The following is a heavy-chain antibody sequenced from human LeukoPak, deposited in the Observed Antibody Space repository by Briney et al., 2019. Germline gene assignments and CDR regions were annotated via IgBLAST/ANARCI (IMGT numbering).Heavy chain of an antibody. J-gene: IGHJ4*02. D-gene: IGHD4-17*01. CDR3: AKDLRATVTTPFDY. Sequence: GGSLRLSCAASGFTFSSYAMSWVRQAPGKGLEGGSAISGSGGSTYYADYVKGRFTISRDNSKSTLYLQMNSLRAEDTAVYYCAKDLRATVTTPFDYWGQGTLVTVSS. V-gene: IGHV3-23*01. CDR1: GFTFSSYA. CDR2: ISGSGGST.